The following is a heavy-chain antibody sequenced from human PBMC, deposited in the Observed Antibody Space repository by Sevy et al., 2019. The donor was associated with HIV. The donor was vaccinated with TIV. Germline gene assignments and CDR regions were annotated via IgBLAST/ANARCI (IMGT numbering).Heavy chain of an antibody. J-gene: IGHJ4*02. V-gene: IGHV3-23*01. CDR1: GFTFSSYA. CDR3: AKAAWDYGGNFDY. D-gene: IGHD4-17*01. CDR2: ISGSGGST. Sequence: GGSLRLSCAASGFTFSSYAMSWVRQAPGKGLEWVSAISGSGGSTYYADSVKGRFTISRENSKNTLYLQMNSLRAEDTAVYTCAKAAWDYGGNFDYWGQGTLVTVSS.